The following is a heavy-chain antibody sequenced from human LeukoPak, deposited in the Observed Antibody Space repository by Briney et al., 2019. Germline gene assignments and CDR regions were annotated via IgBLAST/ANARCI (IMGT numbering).Heavy chain of an antibody. CDR2: IYYSRST. CDR1: GGSISSHY. CDR3: ARSPGIAADSALFWFDP. J-gene: IGHJ5*02. V-gene: IGHV4-59*11. D-gene: IGHD6-13*01. Sequence: PSETLSLTCTVSGGSISSHYWSWIRQPPGKGLEWIGYIYYSRSTNYNPSLKSRVTISVDTSKNQSSLKLSSVTAADTAVYYCARSPGIAADSALFWFDPWGQGTLVTVSS.